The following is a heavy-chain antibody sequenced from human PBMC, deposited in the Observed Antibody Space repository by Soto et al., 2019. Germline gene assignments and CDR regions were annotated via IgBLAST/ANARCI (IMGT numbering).Heavy chain of an antibody. D-gene: IGHD7-27*01. Sequence: EVQLVEAGGGLVQPGGSLRLSCAASGYTFSSYSMNWVRQAPGKGLEWVSYITGGSDTIHYADSVKGRFTISRDNANNSLYLQMNSLSDEDTAVYFCARDNVWAFDYWGQGTLVTVSS. J-gene: IGHJ4*02. CDR1: GYTFSSYS. V-gene: IGHV3-48*02. CDR3: ARDNVWAFDY. CDR2: ITGGSDTI.